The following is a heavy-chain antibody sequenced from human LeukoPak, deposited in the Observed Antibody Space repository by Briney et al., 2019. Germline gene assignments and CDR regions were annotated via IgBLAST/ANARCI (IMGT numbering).Heavy chain of an antibody. V-gene: IGHV4-4*07. Sequence: PSETLSLTCTVSGGSISSYYWSWIRQPAGKRLEWIGRIYSSGSTNYDPSLKSRVTMSVDTSKNQFSLKLSSVTAADTAVYYCARSKAYYDSSGYANDCWGQGTLVTVSS. CDR3: ARSKAYYDSSGYANDC. CDR2: IYSSGST. CDR1: GGSISSYY. J-gene: IGHJ4*02. D-gene: IGHD3-22*01.